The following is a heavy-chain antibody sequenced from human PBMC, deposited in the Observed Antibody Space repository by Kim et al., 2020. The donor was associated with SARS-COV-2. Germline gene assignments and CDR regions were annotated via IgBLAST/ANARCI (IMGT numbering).Heavy chain of an antibody. V-gene: IGHV4-59*08. J-gene: IGHJ4*02. Sequence: SETLSLTCTVSGGSISSYYWSWIRQPPGKGLEWIGYIYYSGSTNYNPSLKSRVTISVDTSKNQFSLKLSSVTAADTAVYYCARHTGSWTAMVPPFDYWGQGTLVTVSS. CDR2: IYYSGST. CDR3: ARHTGSWTAMVPPFDY. CDR1: GGSISSYY. D-gene: IGHD5-18*01.